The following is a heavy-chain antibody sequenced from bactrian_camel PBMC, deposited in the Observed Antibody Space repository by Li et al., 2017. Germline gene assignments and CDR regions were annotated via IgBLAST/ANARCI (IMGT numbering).Heavy chain of an antibody. J-gene: IGHJ6*01. CDR2: IRSEGGTT. CDR1: GFTFSSYW. D-gene: IGHD6*01. V-gene: IGHV3S25*01. CDR3: AADLPGGGSWCPRADFGY. Sequence: QLVESGGGSVQPGGSLRLSCAASGFTFSSYWMYWVRQAPGKGLEWVSAIRSEGGTTDYADSVKGRFTISRDNAKNTVYLQMNSLKPEDTAVYYCAADLPGGGSWCPRADFGYWGQGTQVTVS.